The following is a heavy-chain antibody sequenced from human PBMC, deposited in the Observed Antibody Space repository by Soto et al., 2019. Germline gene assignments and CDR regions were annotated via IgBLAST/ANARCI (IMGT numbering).Heavy chain of an antibody. CDR3: ARDPLAYASYFDN. Sequence: QVRLVESGGGLVKPGGSLRLSCAASGFTFRNYYMSWIRQPPGKGLEWVSYIRNTSDATYYSDSVKGRFTISRDNAKNSLYLQMNSLRADDTAVYYCARDPLAYASYFDNWGQGTLVTVSS. D-gene: IGHD2-8*01. J-gene: IGHJ4*02. V-gene: IGHV3-11*01. CDR1: GFTFRNYY. CDR2: IRNTSDAT.